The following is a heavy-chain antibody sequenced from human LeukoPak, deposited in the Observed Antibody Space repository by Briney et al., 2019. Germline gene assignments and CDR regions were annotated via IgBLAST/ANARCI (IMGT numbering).Heavy chain of an antibody. CDR3: ARGGTTGTTSPLRAFDI. J-gene: IGHJ3*02. Sequence: GGSLRLSCAVSGCIFSSYAMSWVRQAPGKGLEWVSVIYNDGSTYYADSVKGRFTVSRDNSKNTLFLQMNNLNAEDTAVYYCARGGTTGTTSPLRAFDIWGQGTMVTVSS. D-gene: IGHD1-1*01. CDR1: GCIFSSYA. V-gene: IGHV3-23*03. CDR2: IYNDGST.